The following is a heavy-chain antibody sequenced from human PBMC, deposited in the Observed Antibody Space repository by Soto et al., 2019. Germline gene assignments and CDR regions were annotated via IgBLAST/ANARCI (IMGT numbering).Heavy chain of an antibody. CDR2: INHSGST. Sequence: LSLTCAVYGGSFSGYYWSWIRQPPGKGLEWIGEINHSGSTNYNPSLKSRVTISVDTSKNQFSLTLSSVTAADTAVYYCARAIVGATPYYFDYWGQGTLVTVSS. CDR1: GGSFSGYY. V-gene: IGHV4-34*01. D-gene: IGHD1-26*01. CDR3: ARAIVGATPYYFDY. J-gene: IGHJ4*02.